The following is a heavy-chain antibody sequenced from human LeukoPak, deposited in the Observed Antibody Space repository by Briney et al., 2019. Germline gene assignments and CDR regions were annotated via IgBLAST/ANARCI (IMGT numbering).Heavy chain of an antibody. D-gene: IGHD4-17*01. J-gene: IGHJ5*02. CDR3: ARLKRNQMTSVTTNDP. Sequence: GGSLTLSCAASGFTFRSYWMIWLPQATGKGLVGVAHKKQDVSESYYVDSVQGGFTIPIDNDKSPLYLQINNVRAEDTAMYYCARLKRNQMTSVTTNDPWGEGAMVGVCS. CDR2: KKQDVSES. V-gene: IGHV3-7*01. CDR1: GFTFRSYW.